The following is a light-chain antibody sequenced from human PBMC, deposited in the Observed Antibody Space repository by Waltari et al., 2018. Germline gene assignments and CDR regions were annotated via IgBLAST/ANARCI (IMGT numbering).Light chain of an antibody. Sequence: SYELTQPPSVSVSPGQTARITCSGDALPKKWAYWFQQNSGQAPVLFIYEDNKRHSGIPERVSGSISGTKATLTISGAQVDDGADYYCYSTDSSGNHYVFGTGTKLTVL. J-gene: IGLJ1*01. CDR2: EDN. CDR1: ALPKKW. V-gene: IGLV3-10*01. CDR3: YSTDSSGNHYV.